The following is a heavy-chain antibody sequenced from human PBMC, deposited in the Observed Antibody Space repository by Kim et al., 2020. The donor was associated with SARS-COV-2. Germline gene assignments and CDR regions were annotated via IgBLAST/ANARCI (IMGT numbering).Heavy chain of an antibody. D-gene: IGHD3-16*01. CDR2: T. Sequence: TNYAQRFRGRVTGTRDTSTSTLCMELTSLRSEDTAVYYCAREGESLKHFDYWGQGTLVTVSS. CDR3: AREGESLKHFDY. V-gene: IGHV1-46*01. J-gene: IGHJ4*02.